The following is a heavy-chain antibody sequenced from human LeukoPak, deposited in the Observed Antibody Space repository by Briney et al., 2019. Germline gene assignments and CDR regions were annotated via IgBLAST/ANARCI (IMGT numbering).Heavy chain of an antibody. Sequence: GGSLRLSCAASGFSFSSYSMNWVRQAPGKGLEWVSSISRSSRYIYNADSVKGRFTVSRDNAKNSLFLQMNSLRAEDTAVYYCARDLDSSISCYDYWGQGTLVTVPS. D-gene: IGHD2-2*01. J-gene: IGHJ4*02. V-gene: IGHV3-21*01. CDR2: ISRSSRYI. CDR3: ARDLDSSISCYDY. CDR1: GFSFSSYS.